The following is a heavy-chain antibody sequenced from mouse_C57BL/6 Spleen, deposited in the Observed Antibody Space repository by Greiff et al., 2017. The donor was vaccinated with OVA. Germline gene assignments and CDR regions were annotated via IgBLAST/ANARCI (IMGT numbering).Heavy chain of an antibody. CDR3: ARHLTTVVPGAY. Sequence: EVKVVESGGDLVKPGGSLKLSCAASGFTFSSYGMSWVRQTPDKRLEWVATISSGGSYTYYPDSVKGRFTISRDNAKNTLYLQMSSLKSEDTAMYYCARHLTTVVPGAYWGQGTLVTVSA. J-gene: IGHJ3*01. D-gene: IGHD1-1*01. V-gene: IGHV5-6*01. CDR2: ISSGGSYT. CDR1: GFTFSSYG.